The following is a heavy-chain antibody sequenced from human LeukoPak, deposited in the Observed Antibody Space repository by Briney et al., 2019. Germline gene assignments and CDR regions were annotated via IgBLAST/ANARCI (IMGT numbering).Heavy chain of an antibody. Sequence: AGSLCLTCAASGFTISSYALSWIRQAPGKGLEWVWAISGSGGSKYYADSVRGRFTTARATTNNSLQLQMHSPGAEAADDYYCGKGATAMVLPDAFDIWGQGTMVTVSS. CDR2: ISGSGGSK. CDR1: GFTISSYA. CDR3: GKGATAMVLPDAFDI. J-gene: IGHJ3*02. D-gene: IGHD5-18*01. V-gene: IGHV3-23*01.